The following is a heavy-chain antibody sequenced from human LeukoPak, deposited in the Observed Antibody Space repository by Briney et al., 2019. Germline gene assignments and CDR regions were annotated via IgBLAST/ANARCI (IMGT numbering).Heavy chain of an antibody. CDR3: ARDTARRREDY. J-gene: IGHJ4*02. V-gene: IGHV3-48*01. Sequence: PGGSLRLSCGASGFTFSSYSMNWVRQAPGKGLEWVSYISSSSSTIYYADSVKGRFTISRDNAKNSLHLQMNSLRAEDTAVYYCARDTARRREDYWGQGTLVTVSS. D-gene: IGHD6-6*01. CDR1: GFTFSSYS. CDR2: ISSSSSTI.